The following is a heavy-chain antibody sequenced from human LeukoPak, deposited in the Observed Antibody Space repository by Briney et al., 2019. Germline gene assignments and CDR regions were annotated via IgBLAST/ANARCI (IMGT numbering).Heavy chain of an antibody. J-gene: IGHJ3*02. D-gene: IGHD2/OR15-2a*01. CDR3: ARVEFDAFDI. Sequence: ASVKVSCKASGYTFTSYDINWVRQAPGQGLEWMGWINPNSGGTNYAQKFQGRVTMTRDTSISTAYMELSRLRSDDTAVYYCARVEFDAFDIWGQGTMVTVSS. V-gene: IGHV1-2*02. CDR1: GYTFTSYD. CDR2: INPNSGGT.